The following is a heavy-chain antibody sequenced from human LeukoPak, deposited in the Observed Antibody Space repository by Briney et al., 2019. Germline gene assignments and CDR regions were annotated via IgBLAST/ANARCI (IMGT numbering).Heavy chain of an antibody. V-gene: IGHV4-59*08. CDR2: IYYTGMT. J-gene: IGHJ4*02. D-gene: IGHD2-8*01. CDR3: ARHGRMVIMSKFSTGIGQ. Sequence: SETLSLTCTVSGGSISSYYWSWIRQPPGKGLEWIGYIYYTGMTNSNPSLKSRVTISMDTSKNQFSLNLRSVTAADTAIYYCARHGRMVIMSKFSTGIGQWGQGTLVTVSS. CDR1: GGSISSYY.